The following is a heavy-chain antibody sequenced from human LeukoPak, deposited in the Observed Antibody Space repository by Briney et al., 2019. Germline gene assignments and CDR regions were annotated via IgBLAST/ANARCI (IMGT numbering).Heavy chain of an antibody. J-gene: IGHJ4*02. CDR1: GFTFSSYA. V-gene: IGHV3-30*02. D-gene: IGHD4-11*01. CDR2: IWYGGSNK. CDR3: AKEDYSSSFDY. Sequence: GGSLRLSCAASGFTFSSYAMHWVRQAPGKGLEWVAVIWYGGSNKYYADSVKGRFTISRDNSKNTLYLQMNSLRAEDTAVYYCAKEDYSSSFDYWGQGTLVTVSS.